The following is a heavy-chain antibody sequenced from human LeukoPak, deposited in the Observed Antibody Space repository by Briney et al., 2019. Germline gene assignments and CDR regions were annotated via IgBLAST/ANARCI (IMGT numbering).Heavy chain of an antibody. V-gene: IGHV1-69*04. J-gene: IGHJ5*02. CDR3: ARGALVVAATPNWFDP. D-gene: IGHD2-15*01. CDR1: VGTFSSYA. Sequence: ASVKVSCKASVGTFSSYAISWVRPAPGQGLEWMGRIIPILGIANYAQKFQGRVTITADKSTSTAYMELSSLRSEDTAVYYCARGALVVAATPNWFDPWGQGTLVTVSS. CDR2: IIPILGIA.